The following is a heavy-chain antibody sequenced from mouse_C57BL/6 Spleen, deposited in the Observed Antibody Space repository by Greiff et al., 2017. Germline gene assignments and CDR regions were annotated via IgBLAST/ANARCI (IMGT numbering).Heavy chain of an antibody. D-gene: IGHD4-1*01. Sequence: VKLMESGPELVKPGASVKISCKASGYAFSSSWMNWVKQRPGKGLEWIGRIYPGDGDTNYNGKFKGKATLTADKSSSTAYMQLSSLTSEDSAVYFCATLANWDGGYYFDDWGQGTTLTVSS. CDR3: ATLANWDGGYYFDD. V-gene: IGHV1-82*01. CDR1: GYAFSSSW. CDR2: IYPGDGDT. J-gene: IGHJ2*01.